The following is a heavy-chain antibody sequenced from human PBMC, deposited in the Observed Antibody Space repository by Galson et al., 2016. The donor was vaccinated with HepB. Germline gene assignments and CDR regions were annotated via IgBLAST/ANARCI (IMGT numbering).Heavy chain of an antibody. V-gene: IGHV3-74*01. D-gene: IGHD6-13*01. CDR2: ISGDGSST. Sequence: SLRLSCAASGFTFSNHWMHWVRQAPGKGLVWASRISGDGSSTSYADSVKGRFTISRDNAKNTMYLQMKSLSAEDTAVYYCARGPYSSNFYVGDYWGQGTLVTVSS. CDR3: ARGPYSSNFYVGDY. CDR1: GFTFSNHW. J-gene: IGHJ4*02.